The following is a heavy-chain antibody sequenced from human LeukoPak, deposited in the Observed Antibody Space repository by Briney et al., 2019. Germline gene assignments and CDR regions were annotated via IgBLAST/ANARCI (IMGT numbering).Heavy chain of an antibody. CDR1: GGSISSYY. D-gene: IGHD2-21*02. V-gene: IGHV4-59*12. CDR3: ARDGAAYCGGDCYPSPFDY. Sequence: PSETLSLTCTVSGGSISSYYWSWIRQPPGKGLEWIGYIYYSGSTNYNPSLKSRVTTSVDTSKNQFSLKLSSVTAADTAVYYCARDGAAYCGGDCYPSPFDYWGQGTLVTVSS. CDR2: IYYSGST. J-gene: IGHJ4*02.